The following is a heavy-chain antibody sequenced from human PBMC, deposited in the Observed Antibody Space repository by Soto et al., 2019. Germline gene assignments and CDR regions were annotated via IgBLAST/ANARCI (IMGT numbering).Heavy chain of an antibody. CDR2: IIPIFGTA. Sequence: SVKVSCKASGGTFSSYAISWVRQAPGQGLEWMGGIIPIFGTANYAQKFQGRVTITADESTSTAYMELSSLRSEDTAVYYCARTLITIFGVVNYYYGMDVWRQGTTVTVSS. CDR3: ARTLITIFGVVNYYYGMDV. V-gene: IGHV1-69*13. CDR1: GGTFSSYA. J-gene: IGHJ6*02. D-gene: IGHD3-3*01.